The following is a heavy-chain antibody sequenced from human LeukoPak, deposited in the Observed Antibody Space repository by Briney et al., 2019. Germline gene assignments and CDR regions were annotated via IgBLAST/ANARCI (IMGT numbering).Heavy chain of an antibody. CDR1: GFYFANYA. CDR2: TVGGGSPNT. Sequence: PGGSLRLSCAASGFYFANYAMSWVRQAPGKGLEWVSATVGGGSPNTYHADSVKGRFTISRDNSKNTLFLQMNSLRAEDTAVYYCVRDHHRRHYDSQARDTFDIWGQGTMVTVSS. V-gene: IGHV3-23*01. J-gene: IGHJ3*02. D-gene: IGHD3-22*01. CDR3: VRDHHRRHYDSQARDTFDI.